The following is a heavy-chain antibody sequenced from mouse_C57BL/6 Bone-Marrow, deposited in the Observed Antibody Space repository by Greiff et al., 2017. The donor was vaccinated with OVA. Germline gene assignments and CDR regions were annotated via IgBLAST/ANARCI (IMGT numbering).Heavy chain of an antibody. CDR2: IYPRDGST. CDR1: GYTFTDHT. D-gene: IGHD2-1*01. V-gene: IGHV1-78*01. Sequence: VQLQQSDAELVKPGASVKISCKVSGYTFTDHTIHWMKQRPEQGLEWIGYIYPRDGSTKYNEKFKGKATLTADKSSSTAYMQLNSLPSEDSAVYFCARNGIYYGNYNYAMDYWGQGTSVTVSS. CDR3: ARNGIYYGNYNYAMDY. J-gene: IGHJ4*01.